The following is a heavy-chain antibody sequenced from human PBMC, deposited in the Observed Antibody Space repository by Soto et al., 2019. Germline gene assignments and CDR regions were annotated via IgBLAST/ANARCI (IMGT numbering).Heavy chain of an antibody. CDR3: ARDGDVNTGFGKDY. CDR1: GFNLSNYG. J-gene: IGHJ4*02. V-gene: IGHV3-33*01. D-gene: IGHD3-16*01. CDR2: IWYDGVKN. Sequence: GSLRLSCAASGFNLSNYGMHWVRQAPGKGLEWVAFIWYDGVKNYYAESVKGRFAISRDNSKNTLYLQMNSLRVEDTAVYYCARDGDVNTGFGKDYWGQGTLVTVSS.